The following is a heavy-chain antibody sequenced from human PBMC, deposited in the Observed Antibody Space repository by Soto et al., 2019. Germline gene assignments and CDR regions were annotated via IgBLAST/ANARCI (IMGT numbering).Heavy chain of an antibody. CDR2: ISGSGGST. J-gene: IGHJ4*02. V-gene: IGHV3-23*01. D-gene: IGHD3-22*01. CDR3: ARGASSYSDYYDSSGTYYFDY. Sequence: GGSLRLSCAASGFTFSSYAMSWVRQAPGKGLEWVSAISGSGGSTYYADSVKGRFTISRDNSKNTLYLQMNSLRAEDTAVYYCARGASSYSDYYDSSGTYYFDYWGQGTLVTVSS. CDR1: GFTFSSYA.